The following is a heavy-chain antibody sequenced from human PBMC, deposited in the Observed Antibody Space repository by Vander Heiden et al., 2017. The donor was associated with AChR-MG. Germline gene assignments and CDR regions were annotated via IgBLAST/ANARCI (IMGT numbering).Heavy chain of an antibody. J-gene: IGHJ3*02. CDR1: NFRHPGHA. CDR3: AKDCSGDCYLSRLGGVFDI. Sequence: QLQLLETGAEPVHVGRTLRFSASGCNFRHPGHAQHWVRLAPGKGLKWMEVIANEVINRDYTDSVKGRFTISRDNSKNTLYLQMDRLRAEDTALYFCAKDCSGDCYLSRLGGVFDIWGQGTMVTVSS. CDR2: IANEVINR. D-gene: IGHD2-21*02. V-gene: IGHV3-30*18.